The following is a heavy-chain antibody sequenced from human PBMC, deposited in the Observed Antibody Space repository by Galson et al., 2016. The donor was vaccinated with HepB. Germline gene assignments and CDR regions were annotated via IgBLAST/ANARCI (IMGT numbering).Heavy chain of an antibody. D-gene: IGHD1-26*01. Sequence: SLRLSCAASGFTFSSYSMNWVRQAPGKGLEWVSSISSSSSYIYYADSEKGRFTISRDNAKNSLYLQMNSLRAEDTAVYYCARVDIVGAIFDYWGQGTLVTVSS. CDR3: ARVDIVGAIFDY. CDR1: GFTFSSYS. V-gene: IGHV3-21*01. CDR2: ISSSSSYI. J-gene: IGHJ4*02.